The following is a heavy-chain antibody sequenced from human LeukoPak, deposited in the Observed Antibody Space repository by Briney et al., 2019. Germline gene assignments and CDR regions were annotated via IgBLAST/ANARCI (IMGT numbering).Heavy chain of an antibody. CDR3: ARSVGSSWPFDP. J-gene: IGHJ5*02. D-gene: IGHD6-13*01. Sequence: GGSLRLSCAASGFTFTSYAMSWVRQMPGKGLEWMGIIYPGDSDTRYSPSFQGQVTISADKSISTAYLQWSSLKASDTAMYYCARSVGSSWPFDPWGQGTLVTVSS. CDR1: GFTFTSYA. CDR2: IYPGDSDT. V-gene: IGHV5-51*01.